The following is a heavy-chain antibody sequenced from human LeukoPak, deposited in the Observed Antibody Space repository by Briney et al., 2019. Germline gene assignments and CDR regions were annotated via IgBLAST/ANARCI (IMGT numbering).Heavy chain of an antibody. CDR3: ARDLSQGYDFWSGYYVGAYMWFDP. CDR2: INHSGST. D-gene: IGHD3-3*01. CDR1: GGAFSGYY. J-gene: IGHJ5*02. Sequence: SETLSLTCAVYGGAFSGYYWSWIRQPPGKGLEWIGEINHSGSTNYNPSLKSRVTISVDTSKNQFSLKLSSVTAADTAVYYCARDLSQGYDFWSGYYVGAYMWFDPWGQGTLVTVSS. V-gene: IGHV4-34*01.